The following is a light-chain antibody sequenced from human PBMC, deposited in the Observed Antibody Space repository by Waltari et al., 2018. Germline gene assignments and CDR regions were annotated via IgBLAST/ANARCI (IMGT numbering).Light chain of an antibody. J-gene: IGKJ4*01. CDR1: QSVLYGSNHKNY. CDR2: WAS. CDR3: QQYYSIPLT. Sequence: DIVMTHSLDSVAVSLGEMATINCRASQSVLYGSNHKNYLGWDQQKPGQPPKLLIHWASTRESGVPDRFSGSGSGTDFTLTISSLQAEDVAVYYCQQYYSIPLTFGGGTRVEIK. V-gene: IGKV4-1*01.